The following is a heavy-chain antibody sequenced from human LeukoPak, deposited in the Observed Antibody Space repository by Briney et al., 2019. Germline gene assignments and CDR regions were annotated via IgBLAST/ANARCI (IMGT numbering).Heavy chain of an antibody. CDR2: LNQDGSLK. J-gene: IGHJ4*02. D-gene: IGHD5-18*01. V-gene: IGHV3-7*01. CDR1: GFTFSSYW. Sequence: GGSLRLYCAASGFTFSSYWMTWGRQAPCQGLPLVANLNQDGSLKYYVDSVKGRFTISRDNAKNSLYLQMNSLRAEDTAFYYCARDLRTGYTYGYPLDYWGQGTLVTVSS. CDR3: ARDLRTGYTYGYPLDY.